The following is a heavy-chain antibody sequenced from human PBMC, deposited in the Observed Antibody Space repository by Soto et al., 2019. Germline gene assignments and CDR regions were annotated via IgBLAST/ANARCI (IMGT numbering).Heavy chain of an antibody. CDR1: GFTFSSYG. CDR2: ISYDGSNK. V-gene: IGHV3-30*18. Sequence: QVQLVESGGGVVQPGRSLRLSCAASGFTFSSYGMHWVRQAPGKGLEWVAVISYDGSNKYYADSVKGRFTISRDNSKNALYLHMSRLRAEDTAVYYCAKDSRIVVVTAPYDYWGQGTLVTVSS. J-gene: IGHJ4*02. D-gene: IGHD2-21*02. CDR3: AKDSRIVVVTAPYDY.